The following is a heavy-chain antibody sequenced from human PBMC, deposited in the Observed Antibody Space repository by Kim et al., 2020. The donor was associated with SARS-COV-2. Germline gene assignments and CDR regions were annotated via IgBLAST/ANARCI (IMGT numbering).Heavy chain of an antibody. Sequence: GGSLRLSCAASGFTFSDYYMSWIRQAPGKGLEWVSYISSSGSTIYYADSVKGRFTISRDNAKNSLYLQMNSLRAEDTAVYYCARDRSNYVRWWFDPWGQGTLVTVSS. CDR1: GFTFSDYY. CDR2: ISSSGSTI. D-gene: IGHD4-4*01. V-gene: IGHV3-11*01. J-gene: IGHJ5*02. CDR3: ARDRSNYVRWWFDP.